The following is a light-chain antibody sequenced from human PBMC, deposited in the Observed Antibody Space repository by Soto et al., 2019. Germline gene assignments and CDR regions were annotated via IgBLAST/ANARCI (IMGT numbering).Light chain of an antibody. J-gene: IGKJ4*01. CDR2: DAS. Sequence: EIVLTQSPATLSLSPGERDTLSCRASQSVSSYLAWYQQKPGQAPRLLIYDASNRATGIPARFSGSGSGTDFTLTISSLEPEDFAVYYCQQRSNWVTFGGWTKVEIK. V-gene: IGKV3-11*01. CDR1: QSVSSY. CDR3: QQRSNWVT.